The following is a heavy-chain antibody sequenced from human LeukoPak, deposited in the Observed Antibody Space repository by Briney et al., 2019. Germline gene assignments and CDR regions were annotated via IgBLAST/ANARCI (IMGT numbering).Heavy chain of an antibody. Sequence: GGSLRLSCTTSGFSFGDYAMTWVRQAPGKGLEWVGFIRSKAYGGTTEYAASVKGRFTISRDDSKSIAYLQMNSLKTEDTAVYYCTRAVTTPLDYWGQGTLVTVSS. D-gene: IGHD4-17*01. CDR1: GFSFGDYA. J-gene: IGHJ4*02. V-gene: IGHV3-49*04. CDR3: TRAVTTPLDY. CDR2: IRSKAYGGTT.